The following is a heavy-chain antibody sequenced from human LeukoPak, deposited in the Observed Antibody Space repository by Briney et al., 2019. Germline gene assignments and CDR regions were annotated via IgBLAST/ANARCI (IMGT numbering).Heavy chain of an antibody. Sequence: PGGSLRLSCAASGFSFSDSYMTWIRQAPGKGLECISYISSGGSTIYYADSVKGRFTISRDNAKNSLYLQMNSLRAEDTAVYYCARVYSYDLYYFHYWGQGTLVTVSS. V-gene: IGHV3-11*01. D-gene: IGHD5-18*01. CDR2: ISSGGSTI. CDR3: ARVYSYDLYYFHY. CDR1: GFSFSDSY. J-gene: IGHJ4*02.